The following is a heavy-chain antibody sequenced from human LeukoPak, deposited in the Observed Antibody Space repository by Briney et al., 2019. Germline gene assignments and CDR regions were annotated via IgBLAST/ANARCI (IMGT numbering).Heavy chain of an antibody. D-gene: IGHD3-22*01. J-gene: IGHJ5*02. V-gene: IGHV1-69*04. CDR3: ARVAFYYDSSAPMGWFDP. CDR1: GYTFTSYG. Sequence: SVKVSCKASGYTFTSYGISWVRQAPGQGLEWMGRIIPILGIANYAQKFQGRVTITADKSTSTAYMELSSLRSEDTAVYYCARVAFYYDSSAPMGWFDPWGQGTLVTVSS. CDR2: IIPILGIA.